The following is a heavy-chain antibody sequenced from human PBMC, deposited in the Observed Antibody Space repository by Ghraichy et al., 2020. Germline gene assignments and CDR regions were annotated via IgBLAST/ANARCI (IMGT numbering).Heavy chain of an antibody. CDR3: ARENASIVFGVAPSDY. CDR2: ISGSSGNI. D-gene: IGHD3-3*01. CDR1: GFTFSTYS. Sequence: GGSLRLSCVASGFTFSTYSLLWVRQAPGKGLEWVSSISGSSGNIFYADSVKGRFTISRDNAKNSLYLQMNSLKPEDTAVYYCARENASIVFGVAPSDYWGQGTLVTVSS. V-gene: IGHV3-21*01. J-gene: IGHJ4*02.